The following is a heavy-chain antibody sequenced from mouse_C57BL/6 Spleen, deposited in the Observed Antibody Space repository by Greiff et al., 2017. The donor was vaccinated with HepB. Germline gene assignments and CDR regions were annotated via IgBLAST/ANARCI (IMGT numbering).Heavy chain of an antibody. CDR3: ARDLCFDY. V-gene: IGHV1-82*01. J-gene: IGHJ2*01. Sequence: QVQLKESGPELVKPGASVKISCKASGYAFSSSWMNWVKQRPGKGLEWIGRIYPGDGDTNYNGKFKGKATLTADKSSSTAYMQLSSLASEDSAVFFCARDLCFDYWGQGTTLTVSS. CDR1: GYAFSSSW. CDR2: IYPGDGDT. D-gene: IGHD2-3*01.